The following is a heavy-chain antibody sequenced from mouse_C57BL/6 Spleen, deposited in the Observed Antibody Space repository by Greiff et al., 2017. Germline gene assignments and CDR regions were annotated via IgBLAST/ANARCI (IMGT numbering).Heavy chain of an antibody. CDR3: ARRDYVQFAY. CDR2: IHPNSGST. CDR1: GYTFTSYW. D-gene: IGHD2-4*01. J-gene: IGHJ3*01. Sequence: QVQLQQPGAELVKPGASVKLSCTASGYTFTSYWMHWVKQRPGQGLEWIGMIHPNSGSTNYNEKFKSKATLTVDKSSSTAYMQLSSLTSEDSAVYYCARRDYVQFAYWGQGTLVTVSA. V-gene: IGHV1-64*01.